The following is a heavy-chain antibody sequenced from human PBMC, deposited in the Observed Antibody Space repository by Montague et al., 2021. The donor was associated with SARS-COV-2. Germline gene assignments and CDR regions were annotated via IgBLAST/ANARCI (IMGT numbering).Heavy chain of an antibody. J-gene: IGHJ3*01. CDR2: IYYSGT. V-gene: IGHV4-59*01. D-gene: IGHD2/OR15-2a*01. CDR3: ARGAGGGTTFVYDL. Sequence: SETLSLTCTVSGDSIGSYHWSWIRHPPGKGLEYIGYIYYSGTDSNSSLKSRVTISVDTSNNQFSLKLSTVTAADTAVYYCARGAGGGTTFVYDLWGQGTMVTVSS. CDR1: GDSIGSYH.